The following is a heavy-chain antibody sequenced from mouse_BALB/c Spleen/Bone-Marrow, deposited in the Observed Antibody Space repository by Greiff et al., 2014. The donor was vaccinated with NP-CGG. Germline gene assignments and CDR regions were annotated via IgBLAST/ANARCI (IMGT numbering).Heavy chain of an antibody. Sequence: EVQPVESGGGLVQPGGSLKLSCAASGFTFSNYGMSWVRQTPDKRLELVATINSNGGSTYYPDSVKGRFTISRDTAKNTLYLQMSSLKSEETAMYYCVRGNYGNYVDYFDFWGQGTTLTVSS. V-gene: IGHV5-6-3*01. D-gene: IGHD2-1*01. CDR1: GFTFSNYG. CDR3: VRGNYGNYVDYFDF. CDR2: INSNGGST. J-gene: IGHJ2*01.